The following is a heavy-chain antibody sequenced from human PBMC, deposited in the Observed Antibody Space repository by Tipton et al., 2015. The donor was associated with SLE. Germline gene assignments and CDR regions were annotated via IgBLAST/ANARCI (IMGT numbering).Heavy chain of an antibody. CDR2: MHYSGAT. J-gene: IGHJ4*02. V-gene: IGHV4-39*01. CDR3: ARRITYGIPFDH. D-gene: IGHD4-17*01. CDR1: GGSISNSSHL. Sequence: TLSLTCSVSGGSISNSSHLWGWIRQPPGKGLEWIGNMHYSGATDYNPSLTSRVTISVDTSKNKFSLQLVFVTAADTAVYYCARRITYGIPFDHWGQGTLVTVSS.